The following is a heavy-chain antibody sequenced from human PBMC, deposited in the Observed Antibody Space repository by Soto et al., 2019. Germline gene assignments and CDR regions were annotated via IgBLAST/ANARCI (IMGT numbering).Heavy chain of an antibody. CDR3: AKDHYDRSSWAWYFDN. J-gene: IGHJ4*02. V-gene: IGHV3-30*18. CDR1: GFTFSSYR. CDR2: ILYDGSTE. D-gene: IGHD6-13*01. Sequence: QVQLVESGGGVVQPGRSLRLSCAASGFTFSSYRMHWVRQAPGKGLEWVAVILYDGSTEYFADSVKGRFTISRDNSKNTMYLQMNSLRVEDTAVYYCAKDHYDRSSWAWYFDNWGQGTLVTVSS.